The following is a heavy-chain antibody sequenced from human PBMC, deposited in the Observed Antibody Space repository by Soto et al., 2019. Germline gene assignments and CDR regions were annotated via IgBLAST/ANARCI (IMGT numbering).Heavy chain of an antibody. D-gene: IGHD1-26*01. CDR2: INSDGSST. V-gene: IGHV3-74*01. Sequence: EVQLVESGGGLVQPGGSLRLSCAASGFTFSSYWMHWVRQAPGKGLVWVSRINSDGSSTSYADSVKGRFTISRDNAKNTLYLQMNSLRAEDTAVYYCARGGTLHWDLDPGGRGTLVTVSS. CDR1: GFTFSSYW. CDR3: ARGGTLHWDLDP. J-gene: IGHJ2*01.